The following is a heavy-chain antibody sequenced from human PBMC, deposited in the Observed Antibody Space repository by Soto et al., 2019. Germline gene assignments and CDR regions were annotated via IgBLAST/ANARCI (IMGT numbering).Heavy chain of an antibody. D-gene: IGHD2-15*01. CDR3: ARGGILVVVAARDAFDI. CDR2: IYYSGST. J-gene: IGHJ3*02. Sequence: QVQLQESGPGLVKPSQTLSLTCTVSGGSISSGGYYWSWIRQHPGKGLEWIGYIYYSGSTYYNPSLKSRVTISVDTSKNQCSLKLSSVTAADTAVYYCARGGILVVVAARDAFDIWGQGTMVTVSS. CDR1: GGSISSGGYY. V-gene: IGHV4-31*03.